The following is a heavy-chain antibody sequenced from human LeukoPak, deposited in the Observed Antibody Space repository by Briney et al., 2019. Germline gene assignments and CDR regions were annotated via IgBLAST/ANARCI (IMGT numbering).Heavy chain of an antibody. Sequence: GGSLRLSCAASGFTFSDYAMSWVRQAPGKGLEWVSVISGSGGRTYYAESVKGRFTISRDNSKNTLYLQMNSLGAEDTAIYYCAKAALIVVVLTHFDNWGQGTLVTVSS. D-gene: IGHD3-22*01. J-gene: IGHJ4*02. CDR2: ISGSGGRT. CDR3: AKAALIVVVLTHFDN. V-gene: IGHV3-23*01. CDR1: GFTFSDYA.